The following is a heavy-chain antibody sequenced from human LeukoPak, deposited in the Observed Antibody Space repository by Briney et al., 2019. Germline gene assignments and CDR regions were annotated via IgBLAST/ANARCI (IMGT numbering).Heavy chain of an antibody. CDR3: ARDIRLQSYYFDY. V-gene: IGHV1-2*02. J-gene: IGHJ4*02. CDR1: GYTFTSYY. Sequence: ASVKVSCKASGYTFTSYYMHWVRQAPGQGLEWMGWINPNSGGTNYAQKFQGRVTMTRDTSISTAYMELSRLRSDDTAVYYCARDIRLQSYYFDYWGQGTPVTVSS. CDR2: INPNSGGT. D-gene: IGHD4-4*01.